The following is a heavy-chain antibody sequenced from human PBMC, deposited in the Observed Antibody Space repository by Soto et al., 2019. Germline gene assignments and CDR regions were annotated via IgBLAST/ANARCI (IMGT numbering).Heavy chain of an antibody. Sequence: PSQTLSLTCAISGDSVSSNSAAWNWIRQSPSRGLEWLGRTYYRSKWHNDYAVSVKSRITINPDTSKNQFSLQLNSVTPEDTAVYYCAREGQQQLVGREKYYYYYGMDVWGQGTTVTVSS. D-gene: IGHD6-13*01. V-gene: IGHV6-1*01. CDR2: TYYRSKWHN. CDR3: AREGQQQLVGREKYYYYYGMDV. J-gene: IGHJ6*02. CDR1: GDSVSSNSAA.